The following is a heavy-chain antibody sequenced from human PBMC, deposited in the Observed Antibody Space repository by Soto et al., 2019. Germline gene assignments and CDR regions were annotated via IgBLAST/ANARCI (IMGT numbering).Heavy chain of an antibody. CDR3: ARHLWGYCGTACHLLDF. D-gene: IGHD2-21*01. V-gene: IGHV4-59*11. CDR2: MYNTGST. J-gene: IGHJ6*02. Sequence: SQPMSLSRSVAEGSSVSLDGSWIRQQPRKGLEWIGYMYNTGSTVYNPPFKSRVTISVGTSKNQFSLKLNSVTAADTAVYYCARHLWGYCGTACHLLDFRGQGTTV. CDR1: EGSSVSLD.